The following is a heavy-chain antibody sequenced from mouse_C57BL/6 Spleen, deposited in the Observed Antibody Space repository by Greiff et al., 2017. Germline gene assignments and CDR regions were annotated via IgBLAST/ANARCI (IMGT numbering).Heavy chain of an antibody. J-gene: IGHJ1*03. CDR1: GFTFTDYY. CDR2: IRNKANGYTT. CDR3: ARYRSVAYFDV. V-gene: IGHV7-3*01. D-gene: IGHD1-1*01. Sequence: EVMLVESGGGLVQPGGSLSLSCAASGFTFTDYYMSWVRQPPGKALEWLGFIRNKANGYTTEYSASVKGRFTISRDNSQSILYLQMNALRAEDSANYCCARYRSVAYFDVWGTGTTVTVSS.